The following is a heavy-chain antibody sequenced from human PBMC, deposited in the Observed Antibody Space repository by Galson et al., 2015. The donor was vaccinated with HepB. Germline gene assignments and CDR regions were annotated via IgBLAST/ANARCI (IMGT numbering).Heavy chain of an antibody. CDR2: ITGDGRST. CDR1: GFTFRNNW. J-gene: IGHJ4*02. V-gene: IGHV3-74*01. Sequence: SLRLSCAASGFTFRNNWMHWVRQAPGKGLVWVSRITGDGRSTYYADSVKGRFTISGDNAKNTLYLHMNSLTAEDTAVYYCVRGAGASGDWDYWGQGTLVTVSS. D-gene: IGHD2-21*02. CDR3: VRGAGASGDWDY.